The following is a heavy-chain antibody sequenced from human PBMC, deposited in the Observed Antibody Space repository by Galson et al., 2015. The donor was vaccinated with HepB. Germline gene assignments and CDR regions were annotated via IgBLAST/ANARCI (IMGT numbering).Heavy chain of an antibody. CDR3: VKDLERRANAFDI. Sequence: SLRLSCAASGFTFSSYAMHWVRQAPGKGLGYVSAISGNGGSTYYADSVKGRFTTSRDNSKNTLYLQMSSLRAEDTAVYYCVKDLERRANAFDIWGQGTMVPVSS. V-gene: IGHV3-64D*06. D-gene: IGHD1-1*01. J-gene: IGHJ3*02. CDR1: GFTFSSYA. CDR2: ISGNGGST.